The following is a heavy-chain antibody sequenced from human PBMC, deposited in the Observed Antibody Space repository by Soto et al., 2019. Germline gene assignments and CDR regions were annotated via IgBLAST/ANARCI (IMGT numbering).Heavy chain of an antibody. CDR2: IYHSGST. D-gene: IGHD2-15*01. CDR1: GGSISSGGYS. J-gene: IGHJ6*02. CDR3: ARGPGGTYYYYGMDV. Sequence: PSETLSLTCAVSGGSISSGGYSWSWLRQPPGKGLEWIGYIYHSGSTYYNPSLKSRVTIPVDRSKNQFSLKLSSVTAAGTAVYYCARGPGGTYYYYGMDVWGQGTTVTVSS. V-gene: IGHV4-30-2*01.